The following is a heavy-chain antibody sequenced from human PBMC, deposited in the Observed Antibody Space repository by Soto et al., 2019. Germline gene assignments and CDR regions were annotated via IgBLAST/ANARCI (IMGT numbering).Heavy chain of an antibody. D-gene: IGHD2-15*01. CDR2: ISTRSSTI. CDR1: GFTFSSYN. V-gene: IGHV3-48*02. Sequence: GGSLRLSCVASGFTFSSYNMRWVRQAPGKGLEWVSYISTRSSTISYADSVKGRFTISRDNAKNSQYLQMNSLRDEDTAVYYCAREGRYCSGGSCHGPNAFDIWGQGTMVTVSS. CDR3: AREGRYCSGGSCHGPNAFDI. J-gene: IGHJ3*02.